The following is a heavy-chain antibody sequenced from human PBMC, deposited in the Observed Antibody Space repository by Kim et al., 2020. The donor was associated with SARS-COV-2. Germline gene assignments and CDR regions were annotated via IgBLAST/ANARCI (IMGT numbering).Heavy chain of an antibody. CDR2: IYYSGST. D-gene: IGHD3-10*01. Sequence: SETLSLTCTVSGGSISSYYWSWIRQPPGKGLEWIGYIYYSGSTNYNPSLKSRVTISVDTSKNQFSLKLSSVTAADTAVYYCARSMVRGLYGMDVWGQGTT. J-gene: IGHJ6*02. V-gene: IGHV4-59*13. CDR1: GGSISSYY. CDR3: ARSMVRGLYGMDV.